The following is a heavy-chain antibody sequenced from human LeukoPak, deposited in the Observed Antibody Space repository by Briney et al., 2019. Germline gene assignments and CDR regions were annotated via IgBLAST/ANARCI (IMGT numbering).Heavy chain of an antibody. V-gene: IGHV5-51*01. CDR2: IYPGDSDT. CDR3: ARFLKGNYYDSSGYSYYYYYMDV. J-gene: IGHJ6*03. Sequence: GESLKISCKGSGYSFTSYWIGWVRQMPGKGLEWMGIIYPGDSDTRYSPSFQGQVTTSADKSISTAYLQWSSLKASDTAMYYCARFLKGNYYDSSGYSYYYYYMDVWGKGTTVTISS. D-gene: IGHD3-22*01. CDR1: GYSFTSYW.